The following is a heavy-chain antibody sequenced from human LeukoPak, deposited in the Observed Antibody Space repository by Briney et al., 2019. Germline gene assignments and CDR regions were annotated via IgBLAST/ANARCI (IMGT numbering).Heavy chain of an antibody. V-gene: IGHV3-23*01. CDR3: ARDYSYHYDSSGYFFGY. Sequence: GGSLRLSCVGSGFSFKHYAFNWVRQAPGKGLEWVSALSGDGGTTYYTNSVRGRLTVSRDNFKNTVYLQMNSLRAEDTAVYYCARDYSYHYDSSGYFFGYWGQGTLVTVSS. J-gene: IGHJ4*02. CDR2: LSGDGGTT. CDR1: GFSFKHYA. D-gene: IGHD3-22*01.